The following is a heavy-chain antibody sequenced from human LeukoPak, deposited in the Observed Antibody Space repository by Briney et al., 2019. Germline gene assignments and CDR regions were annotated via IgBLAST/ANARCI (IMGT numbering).Heavy chain of an antibody. J-gene: IGHJ4*02. CDR3: ARGRYYDYVWGSYRPEMGSFDY. CDR2: INHSGST. D-gene: IGHD3-16*02. CDR1: GGSFSGYY. V-gene: IGHV4-34*01. Sequence: SETLSLTCAVYGGSFSGYYWSWIRQPPGKGLEWIGEINHSGSTNYNPSLKSRVTISVDTSKNQFSLKLSSVTAADTAVYYCARGRYYDYVWGSYRPEMGSFDYWGQGTLVTVSS.